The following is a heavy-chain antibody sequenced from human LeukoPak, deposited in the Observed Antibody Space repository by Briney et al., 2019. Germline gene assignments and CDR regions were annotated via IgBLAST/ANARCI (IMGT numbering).Heavy chain of an antibody. J-gene: IGHJ4*02. CDR3: ARTMVRGVIITPTPCDY. Sequence: GGSLRLSCAASGFTFSSYSMNWVRQAPGKGLEWVSSISSSSSYIYYADSVKGRFTISRDNAKNSLYLQMNSLRAEDTAVYYCARTMVRGVIITPTPCDYRGQGTLVTVSS. V-gene: IGHV3-21*01. CDR1: GFTFSSYS. CDR2: ISSSSSYI. D-gene: IGHD3-10*01.